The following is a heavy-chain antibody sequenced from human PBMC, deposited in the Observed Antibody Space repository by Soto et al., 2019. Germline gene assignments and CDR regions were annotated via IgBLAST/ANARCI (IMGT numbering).Heavy chain of an antibody. V-gene: IGHV4-39*01. CDR3: ASTLYCSSTSCYFRNRYYFDY. D-gene: IGHD2-2*01. CDR2: IYYSGST. CDR1: GGSIISSSFY. Sequence: SETLSLTCTVSGGSIISSSFYWGWIRQSPGKGLEWIGSIYYSGSTYYNPSLKSRVTISVDTSKNQFSLKLSSVTAADTAVYYCASTLYCSSTSCYFRNRYYFDYWGQGTLVTVSS. J-gene: IGHJ4*02.